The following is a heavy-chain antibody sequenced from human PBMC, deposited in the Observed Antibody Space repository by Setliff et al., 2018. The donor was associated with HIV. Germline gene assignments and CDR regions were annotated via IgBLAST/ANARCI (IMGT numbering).Heavy chain of an antibody. CDR3: IIAYSSGWLAPMGFDS. V-gene: IGHV4-39*01. D-gene: IGHD6-19*01. CDR1: AGSIRSSTYY. CDR2: IYYSGST. Sequence: SETLSPTCTVSAGSIRSSTYYWAWIRQPPGKGLEWIGTIYYSGSTYYNPSLKSRATISVDTSKNQFSLKLSSVTAADTAVYYCIIAYSSGWLAPMGFDSWGQGTQVTVSS. J-gene: IGHJ4*02.